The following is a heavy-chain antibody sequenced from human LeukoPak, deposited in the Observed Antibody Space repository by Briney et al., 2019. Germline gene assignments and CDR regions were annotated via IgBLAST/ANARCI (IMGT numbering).Heavy chain of an antibody. CDR3: ARGVPAAGSIRFDP. CDR2: IYHSGST. J-gene: IGHJ5*02. V-gene: IGHV4-4*02. CDR1: GGSITSGNW. Sequence: RPSETLSLTCAVSGGSITSGNWWSLVRQPPGKGLEWIGEIYHSGSTNYNPSLKSRVTISVDKSKNQFSLILNSVTAADTAVYYCARGVPAAGSIRFDPWGQGTLVTVSS. D-gene: IGHD6-13*01.